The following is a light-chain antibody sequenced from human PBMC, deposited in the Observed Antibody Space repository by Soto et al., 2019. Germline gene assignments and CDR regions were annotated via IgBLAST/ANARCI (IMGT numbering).Light chain of an antibody. CDR1: QSVSSN. CDR2: GAS. J-gene: IGKJ2*01. V-gene: IGKV3-15*01. CDR3: QQYNYWPPTYT. Sequence: EIVMTQSPATLSVSPGEGATLSCRASQSVSSNLAWYQQKPGQPPRLLIYGASTRATGIPARFSGSGSVTEFTLTVSSLQSEDFAVYYCQQYNYWPPTYTFGQGTKLEIK.